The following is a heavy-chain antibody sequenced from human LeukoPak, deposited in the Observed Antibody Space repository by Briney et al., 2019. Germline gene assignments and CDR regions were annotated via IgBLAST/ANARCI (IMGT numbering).Heavy chain of an antibody. J-gene: IGHJ4*02. Sequence: GGSLRLSCAASGFTFSSYAMHWVRQAPGKGLEWVAVISYDGSNKYYADSVKGRFTISRDNSKNTLYLQMNSLRAEDTAVYYCARDLASSGWYRYPIDYYFDYWGQGTLVTVSS. CDR2: ISYDGSNK. D-gene: IGHD6-19*01. CDR1: GFTFSSYA. CDR3: ARDLASSGWYRYPIDYYFDY. V-gene: IGHV3-30-3*01.